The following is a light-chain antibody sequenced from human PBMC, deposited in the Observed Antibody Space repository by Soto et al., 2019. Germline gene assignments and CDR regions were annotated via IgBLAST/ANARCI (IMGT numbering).Light chain of an antibody. CDR1: QSISSW. V-gene: IGKV1-5*03. CDR3: QQWT. CDR2: KAS. Sequence: DIQMTQSPSTLSASVGDRVTITCRASQSISSWLAWYQQKPGKAPKLLIYKASSLESGVPSRFSGSGSGTEFTLTISSLQPDAFATYYCQQWTFGQGTKVEIK. J-gene: IGKJ1*01.